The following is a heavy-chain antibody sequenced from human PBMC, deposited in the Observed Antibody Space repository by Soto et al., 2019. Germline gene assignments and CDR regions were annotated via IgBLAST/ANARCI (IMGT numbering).Heavy chain of an antibody. CDR1: GSLSVGSLSTYF. Sequence: QVQLQQWGAGLLKPSETLSLTCAFSGSLSVGSLSTYFWTWIRQPPGKGLEWIGEINHGGSPKYSPSLKSRVTISLDTSKNQFSLNLTSVTAADTAVYYCARARFLQWSQDYYGLDVWGQGTTVTVSS. V-gene: IGHV4-34*01. CDR2: INHGGSP. J-gene: IGHJ6*02. CDR3: ARARFLQWSQDYYGLDV. D-gene: IGHD3-3*01.